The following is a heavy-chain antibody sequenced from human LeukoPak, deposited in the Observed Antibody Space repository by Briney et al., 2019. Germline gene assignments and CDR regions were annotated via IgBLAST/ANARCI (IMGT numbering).Heavy chain of an antibody. Sequence: PSETLSLTCAVSGGSISSSNWWSWVRQPPGKGLEWIGEIYHSGSTNYNPSLKSRVTISVDKSKNQFSLKLSSVTAADTAVYYCAREGGDSSGYYFLGYWGQGTLVTVSS. CDR3: AREGGDSSGYYFLGY. D-gene: IGHD3-22*01. V-gene: IGHV4-4*02. CDR2: IYHSGST. J-gene: IGHJ4*02. CDR1: GGSISSSNW.